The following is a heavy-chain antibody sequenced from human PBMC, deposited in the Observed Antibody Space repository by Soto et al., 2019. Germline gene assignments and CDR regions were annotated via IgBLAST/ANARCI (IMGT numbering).Heavy chain of an antibody. J-gene: IGHJ3*02. CDR1: GGSISSYY. V-gene: IGHV4-59*01. D-gene: IGHD3-10*01. Sequence: PSETLSLTCTVSGGSISSYYWSWIRQPPGKGLEWIGYIYYSGSTNYNPSLKSRVTISVDTSKDQFSLKLSSVTAADTAVYYCARDRAMFRGTRAFDIWGQGTMVTVSS. CDR3: ARDRAMFRGTRAFDI. CDR2: IYYSGST.